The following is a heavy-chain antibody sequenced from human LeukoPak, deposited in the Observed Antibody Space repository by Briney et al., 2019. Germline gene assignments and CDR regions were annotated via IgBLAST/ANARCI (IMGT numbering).Heavy chain of an antibody. V-gene: IGHV3-30*18. CDR1: GFTFSSYG. CDR2: ISYDGSNK. CDR3: AKGEGYCTNGVCYSGPYYYYYYGMDV. Sequence: GRSLRLSCAASGFTFSSYGMHWVRQAPGKGLGWGAVISYDGSNKYYADSVKGRFTISRDNSKNTLYLQMNSLRAEDTAVYYCAKGEGYCTNGVCYSGPYYYYYYGMDVWGQGTTVTVSS. D-gene: IGHD2-8*01. J-gene: IGHJ6*02.